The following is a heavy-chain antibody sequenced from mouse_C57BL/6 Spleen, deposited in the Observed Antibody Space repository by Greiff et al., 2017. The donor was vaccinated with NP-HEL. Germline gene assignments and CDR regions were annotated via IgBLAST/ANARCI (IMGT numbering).Heavy chain of an antibody. V-gene: IGHV1-9*01. J-gene: IGHJ4*01. CDR1: GYTFTGYW. D-gene: IGHD2-5*01. CDR2: ILPGSGST. CDR3: ARSGYSNYEGDYYAMDY. Sequence: QVQLQQPGAELMKPGASVKLSCKATGYTFTGYWIEWVKQRPGHGLEWIGEILPGSGSTNYNEKFKGKATFTADTSSNTAYMQLSSLTTEDSAIYYCARSGYSNYEGDYYAMDYWGQGTSVTVSS.